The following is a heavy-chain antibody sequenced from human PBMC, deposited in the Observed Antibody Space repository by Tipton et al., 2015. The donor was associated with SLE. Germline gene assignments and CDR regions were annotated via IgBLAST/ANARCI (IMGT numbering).Heavy chain of an antibody. CDR1: GFTFSSYA. V-gene: IGHV3-23*01. Sequence: SLRLSCAASGFTFSSYAMSWVRQAPEKGLEWVSAISGSGGSTYYADSVKGRFTISRDNSKNTLYLQMNSLRAEDTAVYYCAPRGDFWSGPYFDYWGQGTLVTVSS. CDR3: APRGDFWSGPYFDY. CDR2: ISGSGGST. J-gene: IGHJ4*02. D-gene: IGHD3-3*01.